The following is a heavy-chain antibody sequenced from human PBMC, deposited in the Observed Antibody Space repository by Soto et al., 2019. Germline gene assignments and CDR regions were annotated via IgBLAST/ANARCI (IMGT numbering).Heavy chain of an antibody. Sequence: GGSLRLSYSASGFTFSGSAMHWVRQASGKGLEWVGRIRSKANSYATAYAASVKGRFTISRDDSKNTAYLQMNSLKTEDTAVYYCTRHKSRCLEWLPRPAVYILGKGTMVTVS. CDR3: TRHKSRCLEWLPRPAVYI. D-gene: IGHD3-3*01. CDR2: IRSKANSYAT. V-gene: IGHV3-73*01. CDR1: GFTFSGSA. J-gene: IGHJ3*02.